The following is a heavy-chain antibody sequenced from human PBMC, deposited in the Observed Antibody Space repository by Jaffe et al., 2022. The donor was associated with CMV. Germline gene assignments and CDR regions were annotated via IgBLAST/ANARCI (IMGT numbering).Heavy chain of an antibody. J-gene: IGHJ3*02. Sequence: EVQLLESGGGLVQPGGSLRLSCAASGFTFSSYAMSWVRQAPGKGLEWVSAISGSGGSTYYADSVKGRFTISRDNSKNTLYLQMNSLRAEDTAVYYCATNTMIVVVKGSAFDIWGQGTMVTVSS. D-gene: IGHD3-22*01. CDR3: ATNTMIVVVKGSAFDI. CDR2: ISGSGGST. CDR1: GFTFSSYA. V-gene: IGHV3-23*01.